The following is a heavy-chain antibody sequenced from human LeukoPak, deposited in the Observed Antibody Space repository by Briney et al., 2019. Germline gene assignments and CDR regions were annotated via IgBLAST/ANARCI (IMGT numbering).Heavy chain of an antibody. CDR1: GFILSSYA. CDR3: AKERLNGYNLPDY. Sequence: PGGSLRLSCAASGFILSSYAMSWVRQAPGKGLEWVSAISGSGGSTYYADSVKGRFTISRDNSKNTLYLQMNSLRAEDTAVYYCAKERLNGYNLPDYWGQGTLVTVSS. CDR2: ISGSGGST. D-gene: IGHD5-24*01. J-gene: IGHJ4*02. V-gene: IGHV3-23*01.